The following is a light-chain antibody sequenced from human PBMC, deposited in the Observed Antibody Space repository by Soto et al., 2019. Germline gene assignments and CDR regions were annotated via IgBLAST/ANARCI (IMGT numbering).Light chain of an antibody. CDR1: SSDIGNSKY. Sequence: QCVLTQNAYVSGSPGQSITISCAGTSSDIGNSKYVSWYQHHPGKAPKLMIYEVTYRPSGVSNRFSGSKSGNTASLTVSGLQADDEADYYCSSYSSSGTLYVFGTGTKVTV. CDR2: EVT. J-gene: IGLJ1*01. V-gene: IGLV2-14*01. CDR3: SSYSSSGTLYV.